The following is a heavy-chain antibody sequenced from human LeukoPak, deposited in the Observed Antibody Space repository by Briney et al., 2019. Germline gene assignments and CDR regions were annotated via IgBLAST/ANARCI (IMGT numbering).Heavy chain of an antibody. D-gene: IGHD3-3*01. J-gene: IGHJ4*02. CDR2: ISAYNGNT. CDR1: GYTFTSYG. CDR3: ARDPNYDFWSGTPAAGY. Sequence: ASVKVSCKASGYTFTSYGISWVRQAPGQGLEWMGWISAYNGNTNYAQKLQGRVTMTTDTSTSTAYMELRSLRSDDTAVYYCARDPNYDFWSGTPAAGYWGQGTLVTVSS. V-gene: IGHV1-18*01.